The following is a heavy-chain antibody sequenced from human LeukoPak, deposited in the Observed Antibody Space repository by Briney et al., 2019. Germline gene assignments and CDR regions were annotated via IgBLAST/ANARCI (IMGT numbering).Heavy chain of an antibody. D-gene: IGHD4-11*01. Sequence: GGSLRLSCAASGFTFNNYAMNWVRQAPGKGLEWVSSISTTSTYIYYADSVRGRFTISRDNAKNLLYLQMSSLRAEDTAVYYCARGGIYSKAFDYWGQGALVTVSS. CDR3: ARGGIYSKAFDY. V-gene: IGHV3-21*01. J-gene: IGHJ4*02. CDR2: ISTTSTYI. CDR1: GFTFNNYA.